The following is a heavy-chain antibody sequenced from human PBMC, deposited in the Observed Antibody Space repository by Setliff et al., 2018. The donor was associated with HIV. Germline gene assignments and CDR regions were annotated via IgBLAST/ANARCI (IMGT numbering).Heavy chain of an antibody. CDR3: TRHPLRPGIAGYFYFVDV. CDR2: IFPRDSEA. J-gene: IGHJ6*03. D-gene: IGHD3-9*01. V-gene: IGHV5-51*01. Sequence: GASLKISCKDSGYSFPNDWIGWVRQKPGKGLEWVAIIFPRDSEARYSTSFEGPVTISVDRSLNTVYLQWSRLRASDSAIYYCTRHPLRPGIAGYFYFVDVWGTGTTVTVSS. CDR1: GYSFPNDW.